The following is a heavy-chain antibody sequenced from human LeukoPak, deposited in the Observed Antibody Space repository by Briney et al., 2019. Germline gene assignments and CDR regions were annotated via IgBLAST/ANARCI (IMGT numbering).Heavy chain of an antibody. V-gene: IGHV4-39*07. CDR2: IFYSGST. CDR3: AKSNSYGLIDI. D-gene: IGHD3-16*01. CDR1: SGSISTSNYY. J-gene: IGHJ3*02. Sequence: SETLSLTCTVSSGSISTSNYYWGWVRQPPGKALEWIGNIFYSGSTYYSPSLKSRVTISLDTSRNQFSLKLNSVTAADTAVYYCAKSNSYGLIDIWGQGTMVTVSS.